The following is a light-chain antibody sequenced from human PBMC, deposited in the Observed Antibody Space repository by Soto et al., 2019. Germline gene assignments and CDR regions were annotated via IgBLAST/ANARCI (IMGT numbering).Light chain of an antibody. CDR1: SSDVGDYNY. V-gene: IGLV2-14*01. J-gene: IGLJ3*02. CDR2: EVR. CDR3: SSYTSSSTVV. Sequence: QSAPTQPPSASGSPGQSVTIPCTGTSSDVGDYNYVSWYQQHPGKVPKLLIYEVRNRPSGVSDRFSGSRSGNTASLTISGLQAEDEADYYCSSYTSSSTVVFGGGTQLTVL.